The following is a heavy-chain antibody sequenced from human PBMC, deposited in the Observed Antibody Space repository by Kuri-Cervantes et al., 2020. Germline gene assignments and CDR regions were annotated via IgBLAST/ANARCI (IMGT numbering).Heavy chain of an antibody. CDR2: IYTGGGT. CDR1: GFTVSSDY. J-gene: IGHJ4*02. V-gene: IGHV3-53*01. CDR3: ARADHPSGYFDY. Sequence: GESLKISCAASGFTVSSDYMTWVRQAPGKGLEWVSVIYTGGGTYYADSVKGRFTISRDNSKNTVYLQMNNLRAEDTAEYYCARADHPSGYFDYWGQGTLVTVSP. D-gene: IGHD3-22*01.